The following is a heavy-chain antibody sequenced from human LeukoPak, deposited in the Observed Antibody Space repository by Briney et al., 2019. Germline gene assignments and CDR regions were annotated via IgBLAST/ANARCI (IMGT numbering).Heavy chain of an antibody. D-gene: IGHD3-3*01. V-gene: IGHV4-4*07. CDR2: IHTSGST. CDR3: ARDPEGHGYYFDY. Sequence: PETLSLTCTVSGGSTSNYFCTWLRQSAGRGREWIGRIHTSGSTNYNPSLKSRASMSVDTSKNQFSLKLSSVTAADTAVYYCARDPEGHGYYFDYWGQGDLVTVSS. CDR1: GGSTSNYF. J-gene: IGHJ4*02.